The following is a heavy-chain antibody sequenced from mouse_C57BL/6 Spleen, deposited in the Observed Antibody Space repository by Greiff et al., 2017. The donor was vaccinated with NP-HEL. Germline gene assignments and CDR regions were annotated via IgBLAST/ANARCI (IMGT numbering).Heavy chain of an antibody. Sequence: EVKLEESGGGLVKPGGSLKLSCAASGFTFSSYAMSWVRQTPEKRLEWVATISDGGSYTYYPDNVKGRFTISRDNAKNNLYLQMSHLKSEDTAMYYCARDGNYRYYFDYWGQGTTLTVSS. D-gene: IGHD2-1*01. J-gene: IGHJ2*01. V-gene: IGHV5-4*01. CDR3: ARDGNYRYYFDY. CDR1: GFTFSSYA. CDR2: ISDGGSYT.